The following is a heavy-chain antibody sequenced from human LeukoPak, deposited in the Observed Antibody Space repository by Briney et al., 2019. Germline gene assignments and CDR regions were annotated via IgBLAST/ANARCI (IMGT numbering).Heavy chain of an antibody. Sequence: SQTLSLTCAISGDSVSGKSVAWNWIRQSPSRGLEWLGRTFYRSKWSSEYATSMKGRITINPDTSKNQLSLQLISVTPEDTAVYYCARGDGPIHGRYYFDYWGQGTLITVSS. CDR3: ARGDGPIHGRYYFDY. CDR1: GDSVSGKSVA. V-gene: IGHV6-1*01. CDR2: TFYRSKWSS. J-gene: IGHJ4*02. D-gene: IGHD3-10*01.